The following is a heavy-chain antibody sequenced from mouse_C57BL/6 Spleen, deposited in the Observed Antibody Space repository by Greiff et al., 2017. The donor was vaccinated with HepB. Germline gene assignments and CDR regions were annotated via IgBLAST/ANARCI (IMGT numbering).Heavy chain of an antibody. CDR1: GYSFTGYY. D-gene: IGHD5-1*01. CDR2: INPSTGGT. J-gene: IGHJ2*01. Sequence: EVQLQQSGPELVKPGASVKISCKASGYSFTGYYMNWVKQSPEKSLEWIGEINPSTGGTTYNQKFKAKATLTVDKSSSTAYMQLKSLTSEDSAVYYCAMTYRVFDYWGQGTTLTVSS. CDR3: AMTYRVFDY. V-gene: IGHV1-42*01.